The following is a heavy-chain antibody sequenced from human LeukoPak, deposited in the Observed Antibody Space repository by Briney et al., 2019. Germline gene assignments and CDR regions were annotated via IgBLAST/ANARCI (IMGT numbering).Heavy chain of an antibody. D-gene: IGHD1-14*01. J-gene: IGHJ4*02. CDR1: EFSVGSNY. Sequence: GGSLRLSCAASEFSVGSNYMTWVRQAPGKGLEWVSSITSSSRYIYYADSVKGRLTISRDNAKNSLYLQMNSLRAEDTAVYYCAKDREPYYFDYWGQGTLVTVS. CDR2: ITSSSRYI. CDR3: AKDREPYYFDY. V-gene: IGHV3-21*01.